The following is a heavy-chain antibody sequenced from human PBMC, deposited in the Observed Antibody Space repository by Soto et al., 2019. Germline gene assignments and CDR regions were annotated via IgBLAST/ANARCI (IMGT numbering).Heavy chain of an antibody. J-gene: IGHJ4*02. D-gene: IGHD3-22*01. CDR2: IYWDDDK. Sequence: SGPTLVKPTQTLALTCTFSGFSFTTDGMGVGWIRQPPGKALEWLALIYWDDDKRYSPSLKSRLTITKDASRNQVVLTMTNMDPVDTATYYCAHLYDSSGYCAYWGQGTLVTVSS. CDR1: GFSFTTDGMG. V-gene: IGHV2-5*02. CDR3: AHLYDSSGYCAY.